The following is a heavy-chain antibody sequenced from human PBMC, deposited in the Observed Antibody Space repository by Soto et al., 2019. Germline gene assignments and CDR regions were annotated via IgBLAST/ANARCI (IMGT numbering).Heavy chain of an antibody. CDR1: GYTFTSYG. J-gene: IGHJ6*02. Sequence: GASVKVSCKASGYTFTSYGISWVRQAPGQGLEWMGWISAYNGNTNYAQKFQGRVTITADKSTSTAYMELSSLRSEDTAVYYCARRVEEWFGELSRGRYYYGMDVWGQGTTVTVSS. CDR3: ARRVEEWFGELSRGRYYYGMDV. D-gene: IGHD3-10*01. CDR2: ISAYNGNT. V-gene: IGHV1-18*01.